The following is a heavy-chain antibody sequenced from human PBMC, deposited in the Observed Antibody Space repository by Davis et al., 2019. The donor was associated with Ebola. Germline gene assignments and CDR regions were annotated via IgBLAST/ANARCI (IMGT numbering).Heavy chain of an antibody. CDR1: GFTFSGSA. V-gene: IGHV3-73*01. Sequence: GGSLRFSCAASGFTFSGSAMHWVRQASGKGLEWVGRIRSKANSYATAYAASVKGRFTISRDDSKNTAYLQMNSLKTEDTAVYYCTGTVAGIDYWGQGTLVTVSS. CDR2: IRSKANSYAT. J-gene: IGHJ4*02. D-gene: IGHD6-19*01. CDR3: TGTVAGIDY.